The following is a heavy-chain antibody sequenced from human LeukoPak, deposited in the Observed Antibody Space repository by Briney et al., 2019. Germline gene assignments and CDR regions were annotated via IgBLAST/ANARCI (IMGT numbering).Heavy chain of an antibody. J-gene: IGHJ6*03. D-gene: IGHD2-2*01. CDR2: IILIFGTA. V-gene: IGHV1-69*05. CDR1: GGTFSSYA. CDR3: ARDAPVPAASRGYYMDV. Sequence: SVKVSCKASGGTFSSYAISWVRQAPGQGLEWMGGIILIFGTANYAQKFQGRVTITTDESTSTAYMELSSLRSEDTAVYYCARDAPVPAASRGYYMDVWGKGTTVTVSS.